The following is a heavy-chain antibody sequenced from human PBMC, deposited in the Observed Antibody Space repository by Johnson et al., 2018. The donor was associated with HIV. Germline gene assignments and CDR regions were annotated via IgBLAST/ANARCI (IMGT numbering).Heavy chain of an antibody. Sequence: VQLVESGGGLVKPGGSLRLSCAASGFTFSNAWMSWVRQAPGKGLEWVANIKQDGSEKYYVDSVKGRFTISRANAKNSLYLQMNSLRAEDTAVYYCARDDTWGDAFDIWGQGTMVTVSS. V-gene: IGHV3-7*05. D-gene: IGHD1-26*01. CDR1: GFTFSNAW. CDR2: IKQDGSEK. CDR3: ARDDTWGDAFDI. J-gene: IGHJ3*02.